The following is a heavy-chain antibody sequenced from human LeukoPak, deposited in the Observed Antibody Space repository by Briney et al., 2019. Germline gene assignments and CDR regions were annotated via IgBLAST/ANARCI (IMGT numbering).Heavy chain of an antibody. J-gene: IGHJ4*02. Sequence: AGGSLRLSCAASGFTFSSFGMTWVRQAQAPGKGLEWVSGISGSDGSTYYADSGKGRFTISRDNSKNTLYLQMNSLRAEDTAVYYCAKNIGGLDYWGQGTLVTVSS. CDR2: ISGSDGST. CDR3: AKNIGGLDY. V-gene: IGHV3-23*01. CDR1: GFTFSSFG. D-gene: IGHD3-10*01.